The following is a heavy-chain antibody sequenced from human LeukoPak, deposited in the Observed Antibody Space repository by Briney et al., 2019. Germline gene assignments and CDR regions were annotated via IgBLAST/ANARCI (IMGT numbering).Heavy chain of an antibody. V-gene: IGHV3-23*01. J-gene: IGHJ4*02. D-gene: IGHD3-10*01. CDR2: VSDSGGST. CDR3: AKSANSGRYYRGYVDY. CDR1: GFTFSSYA. Sequence: PAGSLRLSCAASGFTFSSYAMSWVRQAPGKGLEWVSSVSDSGGSTYYADSKKGRVTISRDNSKHTLSLQMNSLRAEDAVVYYCAKSANSGRYYRGYVDYWGQGTLVTVSS.